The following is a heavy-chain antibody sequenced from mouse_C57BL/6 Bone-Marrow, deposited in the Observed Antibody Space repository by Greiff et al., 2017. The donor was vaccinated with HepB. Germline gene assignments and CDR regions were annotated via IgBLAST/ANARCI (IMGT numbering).Heavy chain of an antibody. CDR2: INPNNGGT. V-gene: IGHV1-18*01. CDR3: ARTRLRGTLYFDV. J-gene: IGHJ1*03. Sequence: EVKLQESGPELVKPGASVKIPCKASGYTFTDYNMDWVKQSHGKSLEWIGDINPNNGGTIYNQKFKGKATLTVDKSSSTAYMELRSLTSEDTAVYYCARTRLRGTLYFDVWGTGTTVTVSS. D-gene: IGHD2-4*01. CDR1: GYTFTDYN.